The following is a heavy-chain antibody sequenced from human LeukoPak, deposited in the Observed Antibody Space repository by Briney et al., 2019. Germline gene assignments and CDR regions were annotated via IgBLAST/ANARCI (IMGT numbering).Heavy chain of an antibody. J-gene: IGHJ6*02. Sequence: GGSLRLSCAASGFTFSSYWMSWVRQAPGKGLEWVANIKQDGSEKYYVDSVKGRFTISRDNAKNSLYLQMNSLRAEDTAVYYCARVDVGVSGWYLSHYYYGMDVWGQGTTVTVSS. D-gene: IGHD6-19*01. CDR2: IKQDGSEK. CDR1: GFTFSSYW. V-gene: IGHV3-7*01. CDR3: ARVDVGVSGWYLSHYYYGMDV.